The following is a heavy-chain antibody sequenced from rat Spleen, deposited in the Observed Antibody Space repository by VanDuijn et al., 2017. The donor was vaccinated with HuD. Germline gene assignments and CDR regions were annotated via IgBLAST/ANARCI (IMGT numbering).Heavy chain of an antibody. CDR3: TRTYGGYSQHWFAY. Sequence: QVQLKESGPGLVQPSQTLSLTCTVPGFSLSSHGVIWVRQPPGKGLEWMGVIWGNGSTDFNSALKSRLSINRDTSKSQVFLKMDSLQTEDAAIYFCTRTYGGYSQHWFAYWGQGTLVTVSS. J-gene: IGHJ3*01. CDR2: IWGNGST. CDR1: GFSLSSHG. D-gene: IGHD1-11*01. V-gene: IGHV2-13*01.